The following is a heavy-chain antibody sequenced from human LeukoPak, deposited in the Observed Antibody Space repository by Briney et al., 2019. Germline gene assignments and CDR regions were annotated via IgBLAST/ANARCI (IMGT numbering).Heavy chain of an antibody. V-gene: IGHV1-2*02. CDR3: ARGGGYCTNGICSYFDY. J-gene: IGHJ4*02. CDR2: INPKSGGT. D-gene: IGHD2-8*01. CDR1: GYXFTGYY. Sequence: ASVKVSCKASGYXFTGYYMHWVRQAPGQGLEWMGWINPKSGGTNYAQKFQGRVTMTRDTSISTAYMELSRLTSDDTAMYYCARGGGYCTNGICSYFDYWGQGTLVTVSS.